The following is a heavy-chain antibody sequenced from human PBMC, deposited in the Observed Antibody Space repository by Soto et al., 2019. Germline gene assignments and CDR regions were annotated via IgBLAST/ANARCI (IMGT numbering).Heavy chain of an antibody. D-gene: IGHD6-19*01. CDR2: IYYSGST. CDR3: ARVFRLVRCFDY. J-gene: IGHJ4*02. Sequence: TSETLSLTCTVSGGSSISGDYYWSWIRQPPGKGLEWIGYIYYSGSTYYNPSLKSRVTISVDTSKNQFSLKLSSVTAADTAVYYCARVFRLVRCFDYWGKGTLVTVSS. V-gene: IGHV4-30-4*08. CDR1: GGSSISGDYY.